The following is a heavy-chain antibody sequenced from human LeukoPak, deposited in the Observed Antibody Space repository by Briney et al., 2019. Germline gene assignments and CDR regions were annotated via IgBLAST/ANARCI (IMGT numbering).Heavy chain of an antibody. CDR2: ISWNSGSI. Sequence: GRPLRLSCAASGFTFDDYAMHWVRQAPGKGLEWVSGISWNSGSIGYADSVKGRFTISRDNAKNSLYLQMNSLRAEDTALYYCAKDHSGYYHMAEYFQHWGQGTLVTVSS. J-gene: IGHJ1*01. CDR1: GFTFDDYA. V-gene: IGHV3-9*01. D-gene: IGHD3-22*01. CDR3: AKDHSGYYHMAEYFQH.